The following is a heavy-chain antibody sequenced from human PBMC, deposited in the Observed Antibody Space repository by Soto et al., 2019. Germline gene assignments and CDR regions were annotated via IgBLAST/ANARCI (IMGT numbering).Heavy chain of an antibody. CDR3: ASDYYYDSSGYYYIYSVY. D-gene: IGHD3-22*01. CDR2: IIPIFGTA. V-gene: IGHV1-69*13. Sequence: GASVKVSCKASGGTFSSYAISWVRQAPGQGLEWMGGIIPIFGTANYAQKFQGRVTITADESTSTAYMELSSLRSEDTAVYYCASDYYYDSSGYYYIYSVYWGQGTLVTVSS. J-gene: IGHJ4*02. CDR1: GGTFSSYA.